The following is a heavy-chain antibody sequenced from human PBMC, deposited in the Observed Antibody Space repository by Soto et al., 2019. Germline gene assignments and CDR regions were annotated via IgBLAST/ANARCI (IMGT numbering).Heavy chain of an antibody. D-gene: IGHD2-2*01. CDR1: GFTFSSHW. V-gene: IGHV3-74*01. CDR3: ARGVPNCSSSSCYFDF. CDR2: ISVDGRTT. Sequence: GGSLSLSCADSGFTFSSHWMNWVRQAPGKGLVWVSRISVDGRTTSHADSVKGRFTISRDSAKNTLYLQMNSLRVEDTAVYYCARGVPNCSSSSCYFDFWGQGILVTVSS. J-gene: IGHJ4*02.